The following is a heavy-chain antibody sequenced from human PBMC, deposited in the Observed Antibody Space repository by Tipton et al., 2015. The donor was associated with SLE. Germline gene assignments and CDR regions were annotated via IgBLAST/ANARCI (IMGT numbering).Heavy chain of an antibody. J-gene: IGHJ6*02. CDR2: ISAYNGNT. Sequence: QLVQSGAEVKKPGASVKVSCKASGYTFTSYGISWVRQAPGQGLEWMGWISAYNGNTNYAQKLRGRVTMTTDTSTSTAYMELRSPRSDDTAVYYCARSGHCTGGVCYTYYYYGMDVWGQGTTVTVSS. CDR3: ARSGHCTGGVCYTYYYYGMDV. CDR1: GYTFTSYG. D-gene: IGHD2-8*02. V-gene: IGHV1-18*01.